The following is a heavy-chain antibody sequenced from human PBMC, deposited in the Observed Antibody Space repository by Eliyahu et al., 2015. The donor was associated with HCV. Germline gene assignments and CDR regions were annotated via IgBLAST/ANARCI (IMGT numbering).Heavy chain of an antibody. CDR3: NTDGSLDQYDLWSVMWGERTDY. D-gene: IGHD3-3*01. J-gene: IGHJ4*02. Sequence: EVELVESGGGLVKPGGSLRLSCAASGITLSKAWMSWVRQXPGRGLEWVGRIKSRSDGGTIDYAAPVKGRFIISRDDSKNTLYLQMNSLRTDDTAVYYCNTDGSLDQYDLWSVMWGERTDYWGQGTLVTVSS. CDR2: IKSRSDGGTI. V-gene: IGHV3-15*01. CDR1: GITLSKAW.